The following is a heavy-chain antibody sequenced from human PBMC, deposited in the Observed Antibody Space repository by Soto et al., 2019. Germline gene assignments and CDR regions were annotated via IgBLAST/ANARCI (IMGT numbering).Heavy chain of an antibody. V-gene: IGHV4-4*02. Sequence: TCAVACGSITNIPGCRRVRQAPGKGLEWIGEIYHSGTTNYNPSLESRVTMSVDKSKNQFSLNLRSMTAADTALYYCQVVRGWLFMMDVLRQRTTGTVSS. CDR3: QVVRGWLFMMDV. CDR2: IYHSGTT. J-gene: IGHJ6*02. CDR1: CGSITNIPG. D-gene: IGHD3-10*01.